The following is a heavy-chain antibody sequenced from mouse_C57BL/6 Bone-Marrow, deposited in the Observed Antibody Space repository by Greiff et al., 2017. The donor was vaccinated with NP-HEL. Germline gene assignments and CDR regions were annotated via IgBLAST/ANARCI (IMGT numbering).Heavy chain of an antibody. CDR2: IWSGGST. CDR3: ARTLHYYSSSESYYAMDY. D-gene: IGHD1-1*01. J-gene: IGHJ4*01. Sequence: VQLQQSGPGLVQPSQSLSITCTVSGFSLTSYGVHWVRQSPGKGLEWLGVIWSGGSTDYNAAFISRLSISKDNSKSQVFFKMNSLQADDTAIYYCARTLHYYSSSESYYAMDYWGQGTSVTVSS. V-gene: IGHV2-2*01. CDR1: GFSLTSYG.